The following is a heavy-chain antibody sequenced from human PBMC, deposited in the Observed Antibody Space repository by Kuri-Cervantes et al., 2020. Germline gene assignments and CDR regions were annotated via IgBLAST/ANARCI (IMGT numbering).Heavy chain of an antibody. CDR2: ISWDDGST. Sequence: GGSLRLSCPASGFTFDDYAMHWVRQAPGKGLEWVSLISWDDGSTYYADSVKGRFTISTDNSKNSLYLQMNSLRAEDTALYYCAKSSRTVAGPFDYWGQGTLVTVSS. J-gene: IGHJ4*02. CDR1: GFTFDDYA. V-gene: IGHV3-43D*03. D-gene: IGHD6-19*01. CDR3: AKSSRTVAGPFDY.